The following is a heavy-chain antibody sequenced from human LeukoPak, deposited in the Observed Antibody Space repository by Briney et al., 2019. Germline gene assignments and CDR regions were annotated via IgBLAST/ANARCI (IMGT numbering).Heavy chain of an antibody. CDR3: ARTGPHYYDSSGFFP. Sequence: ASVKVSCKASGYTFTSYGISWVRQAPGQGLEWMGWTSAYNGNTNYAQKLQGRVTMTTDTSTSTAYMELRSLRSDDTAVYYCARTGPHYYDSSGFFPWGQGTLVTVSS. J-gene: IGHJ5*02. CDR1: GYTFTSYG. D-gene: IGHD3-22*01. V-gene: IGHV1-18*01. CDR2: TSAYNGNT.